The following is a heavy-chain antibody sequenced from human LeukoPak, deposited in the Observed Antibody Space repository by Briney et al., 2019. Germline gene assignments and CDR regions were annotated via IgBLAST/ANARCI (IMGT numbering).Heavy chain of an antibody. J-gene: IGHJ6*02. Sequence: PGGSLRLSCAASGFTFSDYGIHWVRQTPGKGLEWVAVISSDGSNKYYADSVKGRFTISRDNSKKTLYLQMNSLRAEDTAVYYCATGSAAAVASGVHGHYYYYGMDVWGQGTTVTVSS. V-gene: IGHV3-30*02. CDR3: ATGSAAAVASGVHGHYYYYGMDV. CDR1: GFTFSDYG. D-gene: IGHD6-13*01. CDR2: ISSDGSNK.